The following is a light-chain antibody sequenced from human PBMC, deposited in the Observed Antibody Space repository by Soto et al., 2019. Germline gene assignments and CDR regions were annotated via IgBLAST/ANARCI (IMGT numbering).Light chain of an antibody. CDR3: SSYTSSSTPWV. V-gene: IGLV2-14*01. CDR1: SSDVGGYNY. J-gene: IGLJ3*02. Sequence: QSALTQPASVSGSPGQSITISCTGTSSDVGGYNYVSWYQQHPGKAPKLMIYEVSNRPSGVSNRFSGSKSVNTASLTISGLQAEDEADYYCSSYTSSSTPWVFGGGTKHTVL. CDR2: EVS.